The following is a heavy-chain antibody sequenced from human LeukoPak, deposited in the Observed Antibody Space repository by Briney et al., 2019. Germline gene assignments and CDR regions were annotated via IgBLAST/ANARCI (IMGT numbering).Heavy chain of an antibody. Sequence: SVKVSCKASGGTFSSYAISWARQAPGQGLEWMGGIIPIFGTANYAQKFQGRVTITADESTSTAYMELSSLRSEDTAVYYCARKGGSIAARPYYYYYYMDVWGKGTTVTVSS. CDR3: ARKGGSIAARPYYYYYYMDV. D-gene: IGHD6-6*01. V-gene: IGHV1-69*01. CDR2: IIPIFGTA. J-gene: IGHJ6*03. CDR1: GGTFSSYA.